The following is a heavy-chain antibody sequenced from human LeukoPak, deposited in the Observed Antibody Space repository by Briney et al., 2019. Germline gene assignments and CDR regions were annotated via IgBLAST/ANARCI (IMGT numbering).Heavy chain of an antibody. V-gene: IGHV3-9*01. CDR1: GFTFDDYA. CDR2: ISWNSGSI. CDR3: ARESNEYYYDSSGYPWFDP. D-gene: IGHD3-22*01. Sequence: GGSLRLSCAASGFTFDDYAMHWVRQAPGRGLEWVSGISWNSGSIGYADSVKGRFTISRDNAKNSLYLQMNSLRAEDTALYYCARESNEYYYDSSGYPWFDPWGQGTLVTVSS. J-gene: IGHJ5*02.